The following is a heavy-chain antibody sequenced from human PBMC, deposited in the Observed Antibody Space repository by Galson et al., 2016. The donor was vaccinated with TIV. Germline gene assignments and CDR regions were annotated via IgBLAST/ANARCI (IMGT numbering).Heavy chain of an antibody. CDR2: VSAYNGNT. V-gene: IGHV1-18*04. Sequence: GFTFSNYGFTWVRQAPGRGLEWLGWVSAYNGNTNYAQQIQGRVAMTTDTSASTAHMELRSLRSDDTAVYYCARDRGIFSLILVADYYYGMDVWGQGTTVAVS. D-gene: IGHD3-22*01. CDR3: ARDRGIFSLILVADYYYGMDV. CDR1: GFTFSNYG. J-gene: IGHJ6*02.